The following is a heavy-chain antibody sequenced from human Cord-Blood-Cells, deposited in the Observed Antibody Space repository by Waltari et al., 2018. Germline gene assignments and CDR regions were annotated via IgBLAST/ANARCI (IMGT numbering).Heavy chain of an antibody. CDR1: GFTFSSYW. J-gene: IGHJ6*02. CDR3: ARSIRLPTVTTYYYYYGMDV. CDR2: INSDGSST. V-gene: IGHV3-74*01. Sequence: SCAASGFTFSSYWMHWVRQAPGKGLVWVSRINSDGSSTSYADSVKGRFTISRDNAKNTLYLQMNSLRAEDTAVYYCARSIRLPTVTTYYYYYGMDVWGQGTTVTVSS. D-gene: IGHD4-17*01.